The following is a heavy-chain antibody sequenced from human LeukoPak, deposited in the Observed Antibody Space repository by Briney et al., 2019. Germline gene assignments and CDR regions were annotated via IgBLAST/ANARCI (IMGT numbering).Heavy chain of an antibody. CDR2: INWNGGST. D-gene: IGHD6-13*01. Sequence: GGSLRLSCAASGFTFSSYWMSWVRQAPGKGLEWVSGINWNGGSTGYADSVKGRFTISRDNAKNSLYLQMNSLRAEDTAVYYCARGGSWYGYYYYYYMDVWGKGTTVTVSS. V-gene: IGHV3-20*04. J-gene: IGHJ6*03. CDR3: ARGGSWYGYYYYYYMDV. CDR1: GFTFSSYW.